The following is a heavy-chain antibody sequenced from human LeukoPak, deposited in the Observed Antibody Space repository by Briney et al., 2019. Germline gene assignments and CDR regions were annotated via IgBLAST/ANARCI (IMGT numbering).Heavy chain of an antibody. CDR2: INHSGST. CDR3: ARGVNLAVAGTREYYYYYYYMDV. Sequence: PSETLSLTCAVYGRSFSGYYWGWIRQPPGKGLEWIGEINHSGSTNYNPSLKSRVTISVDTSKNQFSLKLSSVTAADTAVYYCARGVNLAVAGTREYYYYYYYMDVWGKGTTVTVSS. D-gene: IGHD6-19*01. J-gene: IGHJ6*03. CDR1: GRSFSGYY. V-gene: IGHV4-34*01.